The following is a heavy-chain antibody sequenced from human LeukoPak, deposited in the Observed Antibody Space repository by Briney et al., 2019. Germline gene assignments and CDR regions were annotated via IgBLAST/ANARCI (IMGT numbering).Heavy chain of an antibody. D-gene: IGHD3-22*01. CDR2: INPSGGST. J-gene: IGHJ4*02. CDR1: GYTFTSYY. Sequence: ASVKVSCKASGYTFTSYYMHWVRQAPGQGLEWMGIINPSGGSTSYAQKFQGRVTMTRDTSTSTVYMELSSLRSEDTAVYYCAIGREVVVITTAFDYWGQGTLVTVSS. V-gene: IGHV1-46*01. CDR3: AIGREVVVITTAFDY.